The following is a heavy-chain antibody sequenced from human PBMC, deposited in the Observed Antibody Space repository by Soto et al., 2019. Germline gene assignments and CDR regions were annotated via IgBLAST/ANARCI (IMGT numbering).Heavy chain of an antibody. CDR2: ISYDGSNK. Sequence: TGGSLRLSCAASGFTFSSYGMHWVRQAPGKGLEWVAVISYDGSNKYYADSVKGRFTISRDNSKNTLYLQMNSLRAEDTAVYYCAKSATSNWFDPWGQGTLVTVSS. V-gene: IGHV3-30*18. CDR1: GFTFSSYG. J-gene: IGHJ5*02. CDR3: AKSATSNWFDP.